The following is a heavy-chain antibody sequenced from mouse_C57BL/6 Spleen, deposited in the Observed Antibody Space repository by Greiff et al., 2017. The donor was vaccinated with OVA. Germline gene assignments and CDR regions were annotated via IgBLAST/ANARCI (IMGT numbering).Heavy chain of an antibody. CDR1: GYAFSSSW. CDR3: ARGGGYYAMDY. D-gene: IGHD1-1*02. V-gene: IGHV1-82*01. J-gene: IGHJ4*01. Sequence: VQLQQSGPELVKPGASVKISCKASGYAFSSSWMNWVKPRPGKGLEWIGRIYPGDGDTNYNGKFKGKATLTADKSSSTAYMQLSSLTSEDSAVYFCARGGGYYAMDYWGQGTSVTVSS. CDR2: IYPGDGDT.